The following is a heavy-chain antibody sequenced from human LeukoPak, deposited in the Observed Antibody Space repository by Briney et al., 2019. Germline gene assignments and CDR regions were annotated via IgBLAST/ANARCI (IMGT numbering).Heavy chain of an antibody. CDR2: ISTSGSII. D-gene: IGHD2-21*02. J-gene: IGHJ4*02. V-gene: IGHV3-48*04. CDR1: GFTFSSYS. CDR3: EQLSCGGDCLNS. Sequence: PGGSLRLSCAASGFTFSSYSMTWVRQAPGKGLEWLSYISTSGSIIVYADSVRGRFTVSRDNAKNSLYLQMNSLRVDDTAIYAREQLSCGGDCLNSWGQGTLVTVSS.